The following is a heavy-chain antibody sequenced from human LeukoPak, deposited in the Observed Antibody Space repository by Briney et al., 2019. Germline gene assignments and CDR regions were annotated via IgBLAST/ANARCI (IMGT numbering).Heavy chain of an antibody. CDR2: ISGSGGST. V-gene: IGHV3-23*01. CDR3: AKAGTIFGVVIGTNYYFDY. D-gene: IGHD3-3*01. CDR1: GFTFSSYA. Sequence: PGGSLRLSCAASGFTFSSYAMSWVRQAPGKGLEWVSAISGSGGSTCYADSVKGRFTISRDNSKNTLYLQMNSLRAEDTAVYYCAKAGTIFGVVIGTNYYFDYWGQGTLVTVSS. J-gene: IGHJ4*02.